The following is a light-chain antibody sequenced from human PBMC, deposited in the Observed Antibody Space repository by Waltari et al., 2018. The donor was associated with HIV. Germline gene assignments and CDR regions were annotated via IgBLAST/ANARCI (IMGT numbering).Light chain of an antibody. V-gene: IGLV3-1*01. CDR1: KLGEKN. Sequence: YEVTQPPSVSVSPGQTASITSFGDKLGEKNVCWYQQRPGQSPVLVIYLDTKRPSGIPERFSGSNSGNTATLTISGTQATDEADYYCQTWDSSTGVFGGGTKLTVL. J-gene: IGLJ3*02. CDR2: LDT. CDR3: QTWDSSTGV.